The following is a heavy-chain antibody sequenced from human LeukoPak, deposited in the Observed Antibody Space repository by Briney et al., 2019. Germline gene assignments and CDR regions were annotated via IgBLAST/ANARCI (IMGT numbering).Heavy chain of an antibody. CDR2: IYYSGST. V-gene: IGHV4-30-4*01. CDR3: ARGIQYYDFWSGYSSGRNWFDP. J-gene: IGHJ5*02. CDR1: GGSISSGDYY. D-gene: IGHD3-3*01. Sequence: SETLSLTCTVSGGSISSGDYYWSWIRQPPGKGLEWIGYIYYSGSTYYNPSLKSRVTISVDTSKNQFSLKLSSVTAADTAVYYCARGIQYYDFWSGYSSGRNWFDPWGQGTLVTVSS.